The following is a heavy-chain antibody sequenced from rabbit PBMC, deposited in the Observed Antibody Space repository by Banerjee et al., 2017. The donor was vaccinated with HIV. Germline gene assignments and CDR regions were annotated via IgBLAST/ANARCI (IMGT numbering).Heavy chain of an antibody. CDR2: IYTTSGST. Sequence: QQQLEESGGGLVKPGGTLTLTCKASGIDFSSYYRMCWVRQAPGRGLELIACIYTTSGSTWYASWVNGRFTISKTSSTTVTLQMTSLTAADTATYFCARDRAMNDGYSFNLWGQGTLVTVS. CDR3: ARDRAMNDGYSFNL. CDR1: GIDFSSYYR. V-gene: IGHV1S43*01. J-gene: IGHJ4*01. D-gene: IGHD1-1*01.